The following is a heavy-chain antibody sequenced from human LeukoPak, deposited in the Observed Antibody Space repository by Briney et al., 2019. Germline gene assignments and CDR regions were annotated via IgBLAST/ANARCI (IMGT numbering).Heavy chain of an antibody. J-gene: IGHJ6*02. CDR1: GFTFDDYA. CDR3: AKDMGYSYGYYYYYGMDV. V-gene: IGHV3-9*01. CDR2: ISWNSGSI. D-gene: IGHD5-18*01. Sequence: GGSLRLSCAASGFTFDDYAMHWVRQAPGKGLEWDSGISWNSGSIGYADSVKGRFTISRDNAKNSLYLQMNSLRAEDTALYYCAKDMGYSYGYYYYYGMDVWGQGTTVTVSS.